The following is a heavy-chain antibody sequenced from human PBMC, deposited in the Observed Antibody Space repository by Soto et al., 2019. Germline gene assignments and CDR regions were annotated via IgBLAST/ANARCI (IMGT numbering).Heavy chain of an antibody. CDR3: ARRMITFGGVIGNFDY. Sequence: GGSLRLSCAAPGFTFSSYAMHWVRQAPGKGLEWVSVICYDGGNKYYGGSVKGRFTISRDNSKNTLYLQMNSLTAEDTAVYYSARRMITFGGVIGNFDYWGQGTLVTVSS. D-gene: IGHD3-16*02. V-gene: IGHV3-30-3*01. CDR1: GFTFSSYA. CDR2: ICYDGGNK. J-gene: IGHJ4*02.